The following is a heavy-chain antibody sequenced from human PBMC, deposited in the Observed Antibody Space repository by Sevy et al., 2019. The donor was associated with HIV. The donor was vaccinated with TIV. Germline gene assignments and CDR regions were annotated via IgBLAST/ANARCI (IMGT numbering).Heavy chain of an antibody. CDR2: ISSYSYI. CDR1: GFTFTSDS. J-gene: IGHJ4*02. Sequence: GGSLRLSCEASGFTFTSDSMNWVRQAPGKGLEWVSSISSYSYISYADSVKGRFTVSRDNAKNSLYLQMNSLRAEDMAVYYSARDGGNYFDYWGQGTLVTVSS. D-gene: IGHD3-16*01. CDR3: ARDGGNYFDY. V-gene: IGHV3-21*01.